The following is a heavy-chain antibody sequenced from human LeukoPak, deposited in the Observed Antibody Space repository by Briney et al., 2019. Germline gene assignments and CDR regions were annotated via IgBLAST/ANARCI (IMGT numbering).Heavy chain of an antibody. D-gene: IGHD2-15*01. CDR1: GYTFTSYD. CDR2: MNPNSGNT. CDR3: ARGRCSGGSCYIYYYMDV. J-gene: IGHJ6*03. Sequence: GASVKVSCXASGYTFTSYDINWVRQATGQGLEWMGWMNPNSGNTGYAQKFQGRVTMTRNTSISTAYMELSSLRSEDTAVYYCARGRCSGGSCYIYYYMDVWGKGTTVTVSS. V-gene: IGHV1-8*01.